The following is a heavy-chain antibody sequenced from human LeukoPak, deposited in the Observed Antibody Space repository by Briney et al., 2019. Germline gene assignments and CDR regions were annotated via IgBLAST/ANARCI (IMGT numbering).Heavy chain of an antibody. J-gene: IGHJ4*02. D-gene: IGHD2-2*01. CDR1: GFTFSSYS. Sequence: GGSLRLXCAASGFTFSSYSMNWVRQAPGKGLEWVSSISSSSSYIYYADSVKGRFTISRDNAKNSLYLQMNSLRAEDTAVYYCARSPDCSSTSCYPHWGQGTLVTVSS. CDR3: ARSPDCSSTSCYPH. V-gene: IGHV3-21*01. CDR2: ISSSSSYI.